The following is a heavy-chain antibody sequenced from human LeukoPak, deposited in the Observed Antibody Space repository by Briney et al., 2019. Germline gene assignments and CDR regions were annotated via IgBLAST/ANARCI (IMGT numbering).Heavy chain of an antibody. Sequence: GGSLRLSCAASGFTFSSYAMSWVRQAPGKGLEWVSAISGSGGSTYYADSVKGRFTISRDNSKNTLYLQMNSLRAEDTAVYYCAKDSSIHLNYDFWSGYSRFDHWGQGTLVTVSS. CDR1: GFTFSSYA. D-gene: IGHD3-3*01. CDR3: AKDSSIHLNYDFWSGYSRFDH. J-gene: IGHJ4*02. V-gene: IGHV3-23*01. CDR2: ISGSGGST.